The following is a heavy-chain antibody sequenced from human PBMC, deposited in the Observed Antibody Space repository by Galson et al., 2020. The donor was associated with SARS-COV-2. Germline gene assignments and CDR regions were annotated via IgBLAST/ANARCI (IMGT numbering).Heavy chain of an antibody. V-gene: IGHV3-30-3*01. Sequence: TGGSLRLSCAASGFTFSSYAMHWVRQAPGKGLEWVAAISYDGSNKYYADSVKGRFTISRDNSKNTLYLQMNSLRAEDTAVYYCARAEGYCSGGCCGLGGPLYVWGQGTTVTVSS. CDR2: ISYDGSNK. CDR1: GFTFSSYA. D-gene: IGHD2-15*01. CDR3: ARAEGYCSGGCCGLGGPLYV. J-gene: IGHJ6*02.